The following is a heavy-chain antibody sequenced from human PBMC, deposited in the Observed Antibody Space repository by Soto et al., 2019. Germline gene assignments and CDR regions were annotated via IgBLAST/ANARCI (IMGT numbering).Heavy chain of an antibody. V-gene: IGHV3-15*07. J-gene: IGHJ4*02. CDR3: AADLPDWGAYAFDY. Sequence: EVQLVDSGGGSVEPGGSLRLFCAASGFTFTNAWLNWVRQAPGKGLEWVGRIKSKINGGTTDYAAPVKGRFSISRDDSENTVYLQMNSLKTEDTAVYYCAADLPDWGAYAFDYWGQGTLVTVSS. CDR2: IKSKINGGTT. CDR1: GFTFTNAW. D-gene: IGHD3-16*01.